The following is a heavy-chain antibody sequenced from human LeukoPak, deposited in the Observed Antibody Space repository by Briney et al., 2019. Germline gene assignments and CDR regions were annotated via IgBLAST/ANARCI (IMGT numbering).Heavy chain of an antibody. CDR1: GFTFSSYG. D-gene: IGHD4-23*01. CDR2: IRYDGSNK. Sequence: GGSLRLFCAASGFTFSSYGMHWVRQAPGKGLEWVAFIRYDGSNKYYADSVKGRFTISRDNSKNTLYLQMNSLRAEDTAVYYCAKDHRYGGNSGIYFDYWGQGTLVTVSS. V-gene: IGHV3-30*02. CDR3: AKDHRYGGNSGIYFDY. J-gene: IGHJ4*02.